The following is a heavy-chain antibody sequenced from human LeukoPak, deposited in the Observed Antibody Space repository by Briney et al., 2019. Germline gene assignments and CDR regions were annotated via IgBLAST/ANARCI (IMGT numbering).Heavy chain of an antibody. V-gene: IGHV3-48*03. CDR1: GFTFSSYE. J-gene: IGHJ4*02. CDR3: ARGYCSSTSCYPPEYFDY. CDR2: INTRGRTI. D-gene: IGHD2-2*01. Sequence: PWVSLTLYCAASGFTFSSYEMNWHRQAPGLGWEWVSYINTRGRTIYYEDSVKGRFTISRDNAKNSLFLQMNNLRVEDTAIYYCARGYCSSTSCYPPEYFDYWGQGTLVTVSS.